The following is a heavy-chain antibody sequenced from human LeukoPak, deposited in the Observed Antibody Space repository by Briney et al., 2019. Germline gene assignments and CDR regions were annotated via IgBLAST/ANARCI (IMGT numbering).Heavy chain of an antibody. CDR1: GFTFSSYG. Sequence: GGSLRLSCAASGFTFSSYGMHWVRQAPGKGLEWVAFIRYDGSNKYYADSVKGRFTISRDNSKNTLYLQMNSLRAEDTAVYYCAKVLYSGSYGSQYDYWGQGTLVTVSS. J-gene: IGHJ4*02. V-gene: IGHV3-30*02. CDR3: AKVLYSGSYGSQYDY. D-gene: IGHD1-26*01. CDR2: IRYDGSNK.